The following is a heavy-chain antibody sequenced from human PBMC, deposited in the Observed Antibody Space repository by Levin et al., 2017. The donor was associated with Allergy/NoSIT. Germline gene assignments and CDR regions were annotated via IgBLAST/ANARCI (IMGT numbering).Heavy chain of an antibody. V-gene: IGHV3-66*01. D-gene: IGHD3-3*01. CDR2: IYSGGST. CDR1: GFTVSSNY. J-gene: IGHJ3*02. Sequence: ASVKVSCAASGFTVSSNYMSWVRQAPGKGLEWVSVIYSGGSTYYADSVKGRFSISRDNSKNTLYLQMNSLRAEDTAVYYCARVEWLGHDAFDIWGQGTMVTVSS. CDR3: ARVEWLGHDAFDI.